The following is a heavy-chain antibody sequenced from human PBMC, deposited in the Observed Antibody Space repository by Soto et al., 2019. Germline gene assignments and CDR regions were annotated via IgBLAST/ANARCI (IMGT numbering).Heavy chain of an antibody. CDR1: GFTFSSYS. V-gene: IGHV3-21*01. J-gene: IGHJ6*02. CDR2: IGSSSTYI. CDR3: ARVDSGDYYYYGMDV. Sequence: EVQLVESGGGLVKPGGSLRLSCAASGFTFSSYSMNWVRQAPGKGLEWVSSIGSSSTYIYYADSVKGRFTISRDNAKNSLYRQMNSLRAEDTAVYYCARVDSGDYYYYGMDVWGQGTTVTVSS. D-gene: IGHD4-17*01.